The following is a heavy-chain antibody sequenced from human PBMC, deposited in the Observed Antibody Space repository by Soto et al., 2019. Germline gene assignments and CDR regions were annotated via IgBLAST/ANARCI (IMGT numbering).Heavy chain of an antibody. Sequence: ASVKVSCKSSGYIFTTYGFAWVRQAPGQGLEWLGWISAHNGNTNYAQKFQGRVTMTTDASTSTGYMELRSLRSDDTGVYYCTRAHSSDVEWNWFDPWGQGTLVTVSS. CDR2: ISAHNGNT. CDR3: TRAHSSDVEWNWFDP. J-gene: IGHJ5*02. V-gene: IGHV1-18*04. D-gene: IGHD3-22*01. CDR1: GYIFTTYG.